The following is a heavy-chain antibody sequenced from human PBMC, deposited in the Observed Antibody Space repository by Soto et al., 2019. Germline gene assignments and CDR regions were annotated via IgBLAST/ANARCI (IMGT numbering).Heavy chain of an antibody. CDR1: GFTFSSYA. Sequence: GGSLRLSCAASGFTFSSYAMHWVRQAPGKGLEWVAVISYDGSNKYYADSVKGRFTISRDNSKNTLYLQMNSLRAEDTAVYYCARDGDYGDYVFFYWGQGTLVTVSS. D-gene: IGHD4-17*01. CDR2: ISYDGSNK. J-gene: IGHJ4*02. V-gene: IGHV3-30-3*01. CDR3: ARDGDYGDYVFFY.